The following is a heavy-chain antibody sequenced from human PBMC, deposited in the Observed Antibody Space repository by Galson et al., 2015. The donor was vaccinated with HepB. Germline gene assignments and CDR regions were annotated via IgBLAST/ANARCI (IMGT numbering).Heavy chain of an antibody. D-gene: IGHD3/OR15-3a*01. CDR3: AKDSRPRFGPPGHFDY. CDR2: INPNSGDT. V-gene: IGHV1-2*06. J-gene: IGHJ4*01. CDR1: GYTFTGYY. Sequence: SVKVSCKASGYTFTGYYLHWVRQAPGQGLQWMGRINPNSGDTNYAQEFQGRVTMTRDTSVNTAYMELSRLRSDDTAVYYCAKDSRPRFGPPGHFDYWGHGILVTVSS.